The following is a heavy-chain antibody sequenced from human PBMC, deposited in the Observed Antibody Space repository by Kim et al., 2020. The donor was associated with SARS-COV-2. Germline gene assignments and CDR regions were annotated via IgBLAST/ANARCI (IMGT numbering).Heavy chain of an antibody. CDR2: ISAYNGNT. CDR3: ASQWTTAQPVEDGMDV. V-gene: IGHV1-18*01. J-gene: IGHJ6*02. Sequence: ASVKVSCKASGYTFTSYGISWVRQAPGQGLEWMGWISAYNGNTNYAQKLQGRVTMTTDTSTSTAYMELRSLRSDDTAVYYCASQWTTAQPVEDGMDVWGQGTTVTVSS. D-gene: IGHD4-17*01. CDR1: GYTFTSYG.